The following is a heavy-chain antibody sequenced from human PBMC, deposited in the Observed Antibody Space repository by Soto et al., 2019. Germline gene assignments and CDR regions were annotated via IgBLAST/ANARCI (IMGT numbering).Heavy chain of an antibody. D-gene: IGHD3-10*01. CDR1: GGSFSGYY. Sequence: QVQLQQWGAGLLKPSETLSLTCAVYGGSFSGYYWSWIRQPPGKGLEWIGEINHSGSTNYNPSLKSRVTISVDTSKNQVSRKLSSVTAADTAVYYCARVSGIYYYGMDVWGQGTTVTVSS. V-gene: IGHV4-34*01. CDR2: INHSGST. J-gene: IGHJ6*02. CDR3: ARVSGIYYYGMDV.